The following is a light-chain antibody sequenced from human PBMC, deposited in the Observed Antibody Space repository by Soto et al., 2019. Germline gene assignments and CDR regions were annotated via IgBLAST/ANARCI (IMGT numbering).Light chain of an antibody. V-gene: IGKV3-11*01. CDR3: QRRANWRPMYS. J-gene: IGKJ2*03. Sequence: EIVLTQSPATLSLSPGERATLSCRSNQKFDTYLAWYQQKPGQAPRLLIYDVSKRAADIPARFSGRGSGTDFTLTISSREHEDFAVYFRQRRANWRPMYSFGHGTKLEMK. CDR2: DVS. CDR1: QKFDTY.